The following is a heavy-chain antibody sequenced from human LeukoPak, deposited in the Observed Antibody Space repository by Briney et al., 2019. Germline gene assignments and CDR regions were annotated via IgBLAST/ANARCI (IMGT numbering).Heavy chain of an antibody. CDR2: ISGSGGST. J-gene: IGHJ6*02. CDR1: GFTFSSYA. Sequence: GGSLTLSCAVSGFTFSSYAMSWVRQAPGKALEWVSAISGSGGSTYYAHSVKGRFTISRDNSKNTLYLQMNSLRAEDTAVYYCASPPTYCSGGSCYWGVYYYYGMDVWGQGTTVTVSS. V-gene: IGHV3-23*01. D-gene: IGHD2-15*01. CDR3: ASPPTYCSGGSCYWGVYYYYGMDV.